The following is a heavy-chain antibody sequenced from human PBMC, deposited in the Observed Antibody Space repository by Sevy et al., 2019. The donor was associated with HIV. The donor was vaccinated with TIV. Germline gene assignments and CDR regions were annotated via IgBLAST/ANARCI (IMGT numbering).Heavy chain of an antibody. D-gene: IGHD1-26*01. CDR2: IKSKTDGGTT. CDR3: TTDFLFGRWEGQGGYS. V-gene: IGHV3-15*01. CDR1: GFTFSDAW. J-gene: IGHJ4*02. Sequence: GRSLRLSCAVSGFTFSDAWMSWVRQAPGKGLEWVGLIKSKTDGGTTDYAAPVKGRFAISRDDSKNTLYLQMNSLKIGDTAVYYCTTDFLFGRWEGQGGYSWGQGTLVTVSS.